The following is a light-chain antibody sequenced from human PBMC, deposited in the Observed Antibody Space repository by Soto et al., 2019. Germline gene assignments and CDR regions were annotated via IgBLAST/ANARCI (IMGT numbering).Light chain of an antibody. V-gene: IGKV1-5*01. CDR2: DAS. CDR1: QSINTW. CDR3: QQYDTYSRT. Sequence: DIQMTQSPSTLSASVGDRVTVTCRASQSINTWLAWYQQKPGKAPKLLIYDASSLQSGVPSRFTGRGSGTEFTLTISSLQPDDFATYYCQQYDTYSRTXGQGTKVEIK. J-gene: IGKJ1*01.